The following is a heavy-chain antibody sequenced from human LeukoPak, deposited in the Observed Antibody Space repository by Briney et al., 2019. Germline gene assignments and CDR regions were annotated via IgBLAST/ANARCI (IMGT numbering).Heavy chain of an antibody. V-gene: IGHV3-9*01. D-gene: IGHD1-1*01. CDR3: AKELYSTTFGFPFDY. J-gene: IGHJ4*02. CDR2: ISWNSGSI. Sequence: GGSLRLSCAASGFTFDDYATHWVRQPPGKGLEWVSGISWNSGSIDYADSVKGRFTISRDNAKNSLFLQMTSLRAEDTALYYCAKELYSTTFGFPFDYWGQGTLVTVSS. CDR1: GFTFDDYA.